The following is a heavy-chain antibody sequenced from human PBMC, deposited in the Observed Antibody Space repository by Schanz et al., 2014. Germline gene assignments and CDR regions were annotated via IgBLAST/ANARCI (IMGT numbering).Heavy chain of an antibody. CDR2: ISGTGGDDT. CDR1: GFSFGTYA. J-gene: IGHJ4*02. Sequence: EVHLLESGGGLVQPGGSLRLSCAASGFSFGTYAMSWVRQAPGKGLLWVSSISGTGGDDTYYADSVKGRFTISRDNAKNSLYLQMNSLRAEDTAVYYCARPQHDSSGYCPFDYWGQGTLVTVSS. CDR3: ARPQHDSSGYCPFDY. V-gene: IGHV3-23*01. D-gene: IGHD3-22*01.